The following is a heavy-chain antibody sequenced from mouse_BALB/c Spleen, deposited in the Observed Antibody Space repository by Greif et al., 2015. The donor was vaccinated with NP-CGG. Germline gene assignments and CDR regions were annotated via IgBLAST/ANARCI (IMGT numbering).Heavy chain of an antibody. J-gene: IGHJ3*01. D-gene: IGHD1-2*01. V-gene: IGHV1S130*01. CDR2: IHPNSGNT. Sequence: VKLVESGSVLVRPGASVKLSCKASGYTFTSSWMHWAKQRPGQGLEWIGEIHPNSGNTNYNEKFKGKATLTVDTSSSTAYVDLSSLTSEDSAVYYCARPHYDGGFAYWGQGTLVTVSA. CDR3: ARPHYDGGFAY. CDR1: GYTFTSSW.